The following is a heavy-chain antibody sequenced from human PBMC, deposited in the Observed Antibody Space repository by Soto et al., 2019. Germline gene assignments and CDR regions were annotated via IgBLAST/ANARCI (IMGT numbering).Heavy chain of an antibody. J-gene: IGHJ3*02. V-gene: IGHV1-18*01. CDR2: ISAYNGNT. CDR3: ARAPTWIQLWFSGDI. D-gene: IGHD5-18*01. CDR1: GYTFTSYG. Sequence: GASVKVSCKASGYTFTSYGISWVRQAPGQGLEWMGWISAYNGNTNYAQKLQGRVTMTTDTSTSTAYMELRSLRSDDTAVYYCARAPTWIQLWFSGDIWGKGTMVTVSS.